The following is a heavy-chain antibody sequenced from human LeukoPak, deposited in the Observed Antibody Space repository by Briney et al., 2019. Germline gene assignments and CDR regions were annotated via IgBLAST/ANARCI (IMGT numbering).Heavy chain of an antibody. CDR3: ASSYVNSYPKDRIFDY. CDR2: SRKKVNNYTP. V-gene: IGHV3-72*01. Sequence: PGGSLRLSCAASGFTFSDHQMDWVRQAPGKGLEWVGRSRKKVNNYTPEYAASVKGRFTISRDDSKNSLYLQTNSLEIEDTAMYYCASSYVNSYPKDRIFDYWGQGTLVTVSS. CDR1: GFTFSDHQ. D-gene: IGHD3-16*01. J-gene: IGHJ4*02.